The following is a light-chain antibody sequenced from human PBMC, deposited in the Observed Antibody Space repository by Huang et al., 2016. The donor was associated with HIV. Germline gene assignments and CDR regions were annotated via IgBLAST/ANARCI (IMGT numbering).Light chain of an antibody. J-gene: IGKJ3*01. CDR2: DAS. CDR3: QQYDSFLLT. V-gene: IGKV1-33*01. Sequence: DIQMTQSPSSLSASVGDRVTISCQTTHDISKYLNWYPQKPGKAPKLLIHDASNLATGVPSRFIGSGSGTDFTFTISSLQPEDIATYYCQQYDSFLLTFGPGTTVDIK. CDR1: HDISKY.